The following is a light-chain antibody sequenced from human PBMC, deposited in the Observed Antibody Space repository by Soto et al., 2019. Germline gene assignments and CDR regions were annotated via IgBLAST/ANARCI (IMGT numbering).Light chain of an antibody. J-gene: IGKJ5*01. CDR3: QQRSNRPPSIT. CDR1: QSVSSY. V-gene: IGKV3-11*01. Sequence: EIVLTQSPATLSLSPGERATLSCRASQSVSSYLAWYQQNPGQAPRLLIYDASNRATGIPARFSGSGSGTDFTLTISSLEPEDFAVYYCQQRSNRPPSITFGQGTRLEIK. CDR2: DAS.